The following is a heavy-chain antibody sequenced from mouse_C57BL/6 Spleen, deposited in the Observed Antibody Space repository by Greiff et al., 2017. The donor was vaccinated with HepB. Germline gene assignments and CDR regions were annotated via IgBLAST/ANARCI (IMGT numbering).Heavy chain of an antibody. CDR1: GYAFSSSW. CDR2: IYPGDGDT. Sequence: VQLQQSGPELVKPGASVKISCKASGYAFSSSWMNWVKQRPGKGLEWIGRIYPGDGDTNYNGKFKGKATLTADKSSSTAYMQLSSLTSEDSAVYFCARYYGSYAMDYWGQGTSVTVSS. V-gene: IGHV1-82*01. D-gene: IGHD2-2*01. J-gene: IGHJ4*01. CDR3: ARYYGSYAMDY.